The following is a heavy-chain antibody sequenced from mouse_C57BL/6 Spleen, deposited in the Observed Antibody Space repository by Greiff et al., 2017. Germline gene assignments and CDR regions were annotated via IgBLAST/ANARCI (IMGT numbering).Heavy chain of an antibody. CDR3: ARTYGSSYGGFFFDY. CDR2: IYPGDGDT. V-gene: IGHV1-82*01. D-gene: IGHD1-1*01. CDR1: GYAFSSSW. J-gene: IGHJ2*01. Sequence: VMLVESGPELVKPGASVKISCKASGYAFSSSWMNWVKQRPGKGLEWIGRIYPGDGDTNYNGKFKGKATLTADKSSSTAYMQLSSLTSEDSAVYFCARTYGSSYGGFFFDYWGQGTTLTVSS.